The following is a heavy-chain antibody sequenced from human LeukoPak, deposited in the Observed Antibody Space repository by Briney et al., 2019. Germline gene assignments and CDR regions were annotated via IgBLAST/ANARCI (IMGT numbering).Heavy chain of an antibody. CDR1: GGSISSYY. D-gene: IGHD5-18*01. Sequence: PSETLSLTCTVSGGSISSYYWSWTRQPPGKGLEWIGYIYYSGSTNYNPSLKSRVTISVDTSKSQSSLKLSSVTAADTAVYYCARGPLQLIRGFSYGYPFDYWGQGTLVTVSS. V-gene: IGHV4-59*01. CDR2: IYYSGST. CDR3: ARGPLQLIRGFSYGYPFDY. J-gene: IGHJ4*02.